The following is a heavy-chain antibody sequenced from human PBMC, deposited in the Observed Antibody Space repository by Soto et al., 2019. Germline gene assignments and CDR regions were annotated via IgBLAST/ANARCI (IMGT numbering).Heavy chain of an antibody. CDR3: ARLTNSGSYSHRRFDY. D-gene: IGHD1-26*01. V-gene: IGHV3-53*01. CDR2: IYSGGST. Sequence: PGGSLRLSCAASGFTVSSNYMSWVRQAPGKGLEWVSVIYSGGSTYYADSVKGRFTISRDNSKNTLYLQMNSLGAEDTAVYYCARLTNSGSYSHRRFDYWGQGTLVTVSS. J-gene: IGHJ4*02. CDR1: GFTVSSNY.